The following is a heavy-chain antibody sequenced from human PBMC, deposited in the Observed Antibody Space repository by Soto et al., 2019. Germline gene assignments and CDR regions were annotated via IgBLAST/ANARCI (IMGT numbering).Heavy chain of an antibody. V-gene: IGHV1-18*01. CDR1: GYTFNTYG. D-gene: IGHD3-3*01. J-gene: IGHJ5*02. CDR3: ARDPHEFWTSYWFDP. Sequence: ASVKVSCKTSGYTFNTYGINWVRQAPGQGLELMGWISAYDGKTAYAEKFQGRVTLTTDTSTSTAYMELRSLRSDDTAIYYCARDPHEFWTSYWFDPWGQGTPVTVSS. CDR2: ISAYDGKT.